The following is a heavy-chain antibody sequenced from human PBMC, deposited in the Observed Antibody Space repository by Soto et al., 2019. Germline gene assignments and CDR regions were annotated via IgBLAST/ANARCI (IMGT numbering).Heavy chain of an antibody. CDR1: GYSISSGYY. J-gene: IGHJ3*02. Sequence: ETLSLTCAVSGYSISSGYYWCCIRQPPGKGLEWIGSIYHSGSTYYNPSLKSRVTISVDTSKNQFSLKLSSVTAADTAVYYCASRGLATNAFDIWGQGTMVTVPS. CDR3: ASRGLATNAFDI. V-gene: IGHV4-38-2*01. CDR2: IYHSGST. D-gene: IGHD5-12*01.